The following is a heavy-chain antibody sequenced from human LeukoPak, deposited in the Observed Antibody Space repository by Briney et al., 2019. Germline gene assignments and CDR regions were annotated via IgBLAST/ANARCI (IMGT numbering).Heavy chain of an antibody. J-gene: IGHJ4*02. Sequence: SETLSLTCAVYGGSFSGYYWSWIRQPPGKGLEWIGEINHSGSTNYNPSLKSRVTISVDTSKNQFSLKLSSVTAADTAVYYCAADYDFWSGPSYYFDYWGQGTLVTVSS. CDR1: GGSFSGYY. CDR2: INHSGST. V-gene: IGHV4-34*01. D-gene: IGHD3-3*01. CDR3: AADYDFWSGPSYYFDY.